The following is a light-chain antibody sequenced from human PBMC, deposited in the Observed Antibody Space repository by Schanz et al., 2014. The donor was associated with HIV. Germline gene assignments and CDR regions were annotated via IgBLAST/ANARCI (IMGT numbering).Light chain of an antibody. CDR2: GAS. CDR1: QSVSSN. Sequence: EIVLTQSPATLSLSPGERATLSCRASQSVSSNLAWYQQTPGQAPRLLIYGASTMATGVPARFSGRGSGTEFTLTISSLQSEDFAVYYCQQYSKWPPYTFGQGTKLEIK. V-gene: IGKV3-15*01. J-gene: IGKJ2*01. CDR3: QQYSKWPPYT.